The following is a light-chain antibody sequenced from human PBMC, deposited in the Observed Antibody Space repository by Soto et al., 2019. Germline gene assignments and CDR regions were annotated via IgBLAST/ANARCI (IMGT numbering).Light chain of an antibody. CDR3: QQYGNSPYT. CDR2: DAS. J-gene: IGKJ2*01. CDR1: QSVSSSY. Sequence: EIVLTQSPATLSLSPGERATLSCGASQSVSSSYLAWYQQKPGLAPRLLIYDASSRATGIPDRFSGSGSGXXXXXXIXXXXPXDFXVXYXQQYGNSPYTFGQGTKLEIK. V-gene: IGKV3D-20*01.